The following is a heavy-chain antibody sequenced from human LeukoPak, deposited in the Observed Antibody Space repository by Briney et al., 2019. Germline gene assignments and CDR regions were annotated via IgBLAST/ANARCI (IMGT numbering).Heavy chain of an antibody. CDR3: ARLRGYDYPGGS. V-gene: IGHV1-69*13. CDR2: IIPIFGTA. D-gene: IGHD5-12*01. Sequence: SVKVSCKASGATFSSYAISWVRQAPGQGREWMGGIIPIFGTANYAQKFQGRVTITADESTSTAYMELSSLRSEDTAVYYCARLRGYDYPGGSWGQGTLVTVSS. J-gene: IGHJ5*02. CDR1: GATFSSYA.